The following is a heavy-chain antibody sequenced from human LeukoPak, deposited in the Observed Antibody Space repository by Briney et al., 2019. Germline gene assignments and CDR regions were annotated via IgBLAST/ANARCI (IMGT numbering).Heavy chain of an antibody. CDR1: GYTFTGYY. J-gene: IGHJ4*02. Sequence: ASVKVSCKASGYTFTGYYIHWVRQAPGQGLEWMGRINPNSGGTNYAQKFQGRVTMTRDTSTSTVYMELSSLRSEDTAVYYCARTVEMATIGGEFDYWGQGTLVTVSS. D-gene: IGHD5-24*01. CDR3: ARTVEMATIGGEFDY. CDR2: INPNSGGT. V-gene: IGHV1-2*06.